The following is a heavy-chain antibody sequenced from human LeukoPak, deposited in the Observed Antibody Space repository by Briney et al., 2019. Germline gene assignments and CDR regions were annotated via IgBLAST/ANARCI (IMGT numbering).Heavy chain of an antibody. CDR3: ARALTMIVVVSPYYYMDV. V-gene: IGHV1-69*06. CDR1: GYTFTSYY. Sequence: VASVKVSCKASGYTFTSYYMHWVRQAPGQGLEWMGGIIPIFGTANYAQKFQGRVTITADKSTSTAYMELSSLRSEDTAVYYCARALTMIVVVSPYYYMDVWGKGTTVTVSS. D-gene: IGHD3-22*01. CDR2: IIPIFGTA. J-gene: IGHJ6*03.